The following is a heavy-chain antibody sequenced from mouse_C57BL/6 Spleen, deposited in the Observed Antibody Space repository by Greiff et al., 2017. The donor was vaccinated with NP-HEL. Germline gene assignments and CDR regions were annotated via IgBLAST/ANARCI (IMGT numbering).Heavy chain of an antibody. V-gene: IGHV1-64*01. CDR3: ARHYYGSSYVDFDY. Sequence: QVQLQQSGAELVKPGASVKLSCKASGYTFTSYWMHWVKQRPGQGLEWIGMIHPNSGSTNYNEKFKSKATLTVDKSSSTAYMQLSSLTSEDSAVYYCARHYYGSSYVDFDYWGQGTTLTVSS. CDR1: GYTFTSYW. D-gene: IGHD1-1*01. J-gene: IGHJ2*01. CDR2: IHPNSGST.